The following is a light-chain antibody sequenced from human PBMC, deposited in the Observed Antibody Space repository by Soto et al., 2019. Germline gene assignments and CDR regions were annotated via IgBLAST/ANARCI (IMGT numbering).Light chain of an antibody. V-gene: IGKV1-39*01. CDR1: QSIRSY. Sequence: DIQMTQSPSSLSASVRDRVTITCRASQSIRSYLNWYQQKPAKAPELLIYEATSLQSGVPSRFSGSGSGTDFTLTISSLQPEDFATYYCQQSYTTPFTFGPGTKVDIK. CDR2: EAT. CDR3: QQSYTTPFT. J-gene: IGKJ3*01.